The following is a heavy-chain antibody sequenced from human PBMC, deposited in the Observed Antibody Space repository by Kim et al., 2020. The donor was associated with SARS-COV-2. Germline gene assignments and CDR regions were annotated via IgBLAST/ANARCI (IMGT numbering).Heavy chain of an antibody. J-gene: IGHJ4*02. V-gene: IGHV3-74*01. CDR3: AAAPLGPIDF. CDR2: VNGDGGDA. D-gene: IGHD1-26*01. CDR1: GFTFNAHW. Sequence: GGSLRLSCAASGFTFNAHWMHWVRQAPGKGLVWVSRVNGDGGDAGYADSVKGRFTISRDNAKNTLFLQMDSLSADDTALYYCAAAPLGPIDFWGQGALVT.